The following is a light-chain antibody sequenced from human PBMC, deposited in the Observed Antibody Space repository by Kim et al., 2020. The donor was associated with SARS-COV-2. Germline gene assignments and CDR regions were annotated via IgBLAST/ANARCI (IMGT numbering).Light chain of an antibody. V-gene: IGLV1-51*01. CDR3: GTWDSRLSAVV. CDR1: SANIGNNS. J-gene: IGLJ2*01. CDR2: DDK. Sequence: GEKVTSAYSGSSANIGNNSVTWYQQLPGTAPKLLIYDDKTRPSGIPDRFSGSKSGPSATLGITGLQTGDEADYYCGTWDSRLSAVVFGGGTQLTVL.